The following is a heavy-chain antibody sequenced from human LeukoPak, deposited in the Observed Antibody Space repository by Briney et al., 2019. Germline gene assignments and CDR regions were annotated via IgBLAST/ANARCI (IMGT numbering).Heavy chain of an antibody. Sequence: PGGSLRLSCAASGFTFSIYGMHWVRQAPGKGLEWVAVISSDGNNKYYADSVKGRFTISRDNSKSTLYLQMNSLRTEDTAVYYCARLYASGSYIDYWGQGTLVTVSS. J-gene: IGHJ4*02. CDR3: ARLYASGSYIDY. V-gene: IGHV3-30*03. CDR2: ISSDGNNK. CDR1: GFTFSIYG. D-gene: IGHD3-10*01.